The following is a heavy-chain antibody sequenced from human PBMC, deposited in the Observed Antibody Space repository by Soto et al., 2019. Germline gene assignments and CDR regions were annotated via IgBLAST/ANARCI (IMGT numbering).Heavy chain of an antibody. CDR1: GGSISSYY. CDR3: ARDDSGYGSLDY. D-gene: IGHD5-12*01. CDR2: IYYSGST. Sequence: QVQLQESGPGLVKPSETLSLTCTVSGGSISSYYWSWIRQPPGKGLEWIGYIYYSGSTNYNPSLKRRVTLSVDTSKNQFSLKLSSVTAADTAVYYCARDDSGYGSLDYWGQGTLVTVSS. V-gene: IGHV4-59*01. J-gene: IGHJ4*02.